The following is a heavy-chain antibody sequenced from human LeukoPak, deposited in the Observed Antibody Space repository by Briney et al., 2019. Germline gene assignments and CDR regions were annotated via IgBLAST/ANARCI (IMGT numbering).Heavy chain of an antibody. V-gene: IGHV3-30-3*01. CDR2: ISYDGSNK. CDR3: AREGYYGSGSFYGMDV. CDR1: GFTFSSYA. Sequence: GGSLRLSCAASGFTFSSYAMHWVRQAPGKGLEWVAVISYDGSNKYYADSVKGRFTISRDNAKNSLYLQMNSLRAEDTAVYYCAREGYYGSGSFYGMDVWGQGTTVTVSS. D-gene: IGHD3-10*01. J-gene: IGHJ6*02.